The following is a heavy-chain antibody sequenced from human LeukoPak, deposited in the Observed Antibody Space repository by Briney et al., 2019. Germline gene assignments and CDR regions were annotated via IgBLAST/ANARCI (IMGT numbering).Heavy chain of an antibody. V-gene: IGHV3-11*04. CDR3: ARDRYYYVSGSYFQSY. CDR2: ISSSGSTI. Sequence: GGSLRLSCAASGFTFSDYYMSWIRQAPGKGLEWVSYISSSGSTIYYADSVKGRFTISRDNAKNSLYLQMNSLRAEDTAVYYCARDRYYYVSGSYFQSYWGQGTLVTVSS. CDR1: GFTFSDYY. J-gene: IGHJ4*02. D-gene: IGHD3-10*01.